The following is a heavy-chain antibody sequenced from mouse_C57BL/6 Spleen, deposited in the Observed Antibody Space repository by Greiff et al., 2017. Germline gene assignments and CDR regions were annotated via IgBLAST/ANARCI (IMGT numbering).Heavy chain of an antibody. J-gene: IGHJ3*01. CDR3: ALYDGNSLGAY. D-gene: IGHD2-1*01. CDR2: IDPSDSYT. V-gene: IGHV1-69*01. CDR1: GYTFTSYW. Sequence: QVQLQQPGAELVMPGASVKLSCKASGYTFTSYWMHWVKQRPGQGLEWIGEIDPSDSYTNYNQKFKGKSTLTVDKSSSTAYMQLSSLTSEDSAVYYCALYDGNSLGAYWGQGTLVTVSA.